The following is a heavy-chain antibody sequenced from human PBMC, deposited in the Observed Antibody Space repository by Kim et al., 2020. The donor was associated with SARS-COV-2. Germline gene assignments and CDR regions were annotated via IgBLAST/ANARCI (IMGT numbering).Heavy chain of an antibody. J-gene: IGHJ6*01. CDR2: ISISSDYI. V-gene: IGHV3-21*01. CDR3: ARDGGDFWSGYYTSGYY. Sequence: GGSLRLSCAASGFTFRSYSMNWVRQAPGKGLEWVSSISISSDYIYYADSVKGRFTISRDNAKNSLYLQMNSLRAEDTAVYYCARDGGDFWSGYYTSGYY. CDR1: GFTFRSYS. D-gene: IGHD3-3*01.